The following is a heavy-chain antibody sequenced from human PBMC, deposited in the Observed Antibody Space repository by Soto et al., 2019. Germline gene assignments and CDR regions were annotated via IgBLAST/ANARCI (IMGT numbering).Heavy chain of an antibody. Sequence: EVQLVESGGGLVQPGRSLRLSCSASGFTFDDYAMHWVRQAPGKGLEWVSGISWNRGSIAYADSVKGRFTISRDNAKNSMYLQMNSLRAEDTALYYCAKGVALGYCTSTSCHNYYMDVWGKGTTVTVSS. D-gene: IGHD2-2*02. CDR2: ISWNRGSI. J-gene: IGHJ6*03. CDR1: GFTFDDYA. V-gene: IGHV3-9*01. CDR3: AKGVALGYCTSTSCHNYYMDV.